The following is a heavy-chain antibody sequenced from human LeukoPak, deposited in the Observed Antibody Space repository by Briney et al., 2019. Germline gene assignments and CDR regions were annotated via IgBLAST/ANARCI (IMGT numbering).Heavy chain of an antibody. CDR1: GFTFSNAW. CDR3: SKFDYAAFEY. D-gene: IGHD4-17*01. CDR2: VKSKTNGGTI. Sequence: GGSLRLSCAASGFTFSNAWMSWVRQAPGKGLEWVGRVKSKTNGGTIDYAAPVKGRFTISRDDSKNTLYLQMNSLKTEDTAVYYCSKFDYAAFEYWGQGALVTVSS. J-gene: IGHJ4*02. V-gene: IGHV3-15*01.